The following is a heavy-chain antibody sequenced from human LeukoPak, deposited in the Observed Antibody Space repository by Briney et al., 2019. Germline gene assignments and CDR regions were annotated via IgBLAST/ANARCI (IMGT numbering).Heavy chain of an antibody. Sequence: GGSLEISCKGSGYSFTSYWIGWVRQVPGKGLEEMGIIYPGDSDTRYSPSFQGQVTISADKSISTAYLQWSSLKASDTAMYYCARLLGYCSGGSCYENRFDPWGQGTLVTVSS. D-gene: IGHD2-15*01. CDR1: GYSFTSYW. CDR3: ARLLGYCSGGSCYENRFDP. V-gene: IGHV5-51*01. CDR2: IYPGDSDT. J-gene: IGHJ5*02.